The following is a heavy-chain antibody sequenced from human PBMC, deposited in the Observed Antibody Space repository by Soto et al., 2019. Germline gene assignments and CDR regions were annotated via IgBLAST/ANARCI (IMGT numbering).Heavy chain of an antibody. D-gene: IGHD6-13*01. CDR2: IYTSGST. V-gene: IGHV4-4*07. CDR3: ARDLLGIAAAGGDWFDP. J-gene: IGHJ5*02. CDR1: GGSISSYY. Sequence: NPSETLSLTCTVSGGSISSYYWIWIRQPAGKGLEWIGRIYTSGSTNYNPSLKSRVTMSVDTSKNQFSLKLSSVTAADTAVYYCARDLLGIAAAGGDWFDPWGQGTLVTVSS.